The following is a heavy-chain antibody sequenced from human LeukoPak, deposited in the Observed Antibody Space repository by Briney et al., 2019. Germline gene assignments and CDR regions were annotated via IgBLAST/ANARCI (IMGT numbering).Heavy chain of an antibody. D-gene: IGHD2-15*01. Sequence: GASVKVSCKAAGYTFTGYYMFWVRQAPGQGLEWMGRINPNSGGTNYAQKFQGRVTMTRDTSISTAYMELSRPRSDDTAAYYCARGYCSGGSCYSVENWFDLWGQGTLVTVSS. V-gene: IGHV1-2*06. CDR1: GYTFTGYY. CDR3: ARGYCSGGSCYSVENWFDL. CDR2: INPNSGGT. J-gene: IGHJ5*02.